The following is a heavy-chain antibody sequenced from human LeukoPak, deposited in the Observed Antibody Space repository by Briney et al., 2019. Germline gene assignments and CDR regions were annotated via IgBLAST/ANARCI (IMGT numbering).Heavy chain of an antibody. CDR2: ISSSSYI. CDR1: GFTFSSYS. V-gene: IGHV3-21*01. CDR3: ARELEENWFDP. D-gene: IGHD1-1*01. Sequence: PGGSLRLSCAASGFTFSSYSMNWVRQAPGKGLEWVSSISSSSYIYYADSVKGRFTISRDNAKNSLYLQMNSLRAEDTAVYYCARELEENWFDPWGQGTLVTVSS. J-gene: IGHJ5*02.